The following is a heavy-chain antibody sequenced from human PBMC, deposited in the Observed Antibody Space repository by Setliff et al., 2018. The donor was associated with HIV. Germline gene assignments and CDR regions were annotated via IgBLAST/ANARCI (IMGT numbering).Heavy chain of an antibody. CDR1: GFSFTSSA. CDR2: IVVGSGNT. Sequence: SVKVSCKASGFSFTSSAMQWVRQARGQRLEWIGWIVVGSGNTNYAQKFQERVTISRDTSTSTAYMELSSLRSEDTAVYYCAGGAYSYGWDYYNFGMDVWGQGTTVTVSS. CDR3: AGGAYSYGWDYYNFGMDV. J-gene: IGHJ6*02. V-gene: IGHV1-58*02. D-gene: IGHD5-18*01.